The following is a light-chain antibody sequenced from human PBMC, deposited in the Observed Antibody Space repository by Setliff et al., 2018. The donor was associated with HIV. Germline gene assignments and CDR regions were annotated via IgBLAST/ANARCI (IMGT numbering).Light chain of an antibody. CDR1: SSDVGGYYS. V-gene: IGLV2-14*03. Sequence: QSVLTQPPSASGSPGQSVTISCTGTSSDVGGYYSVSWYQQHPGKAPKLMIYDVINRPSGVANRFSGSRSGNTASLTITGLQVEDEADYYYNSYTNGGTLHVFGPGTKVTVL. CDR3: NSYTNGGTLHV. CDR2: DVI. J-gene: IGLJ1*01.